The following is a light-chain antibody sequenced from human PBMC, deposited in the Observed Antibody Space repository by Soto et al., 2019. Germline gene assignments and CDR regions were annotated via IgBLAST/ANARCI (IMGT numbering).Light chain of an antibody. Sequence: EIVMTQSPATLSVSPGERATLSCRASQSVSSNLAWYRQKPGQAPRLLIYGASTRATGIPARFSGSGSGTEFTLTISSLQSEDFAVYYCQQYNNWPLGFGQGTKVEIK. V-gene: IGKV3-15*01. CDR2: GAS. J-gene: IGKJ1*01. CDR3: QQYNNWPLG. CDR1: QSVSSN.